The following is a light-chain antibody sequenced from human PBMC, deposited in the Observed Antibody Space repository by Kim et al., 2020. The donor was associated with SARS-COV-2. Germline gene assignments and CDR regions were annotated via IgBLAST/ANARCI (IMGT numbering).Light chain of an antibody. CDR2: YDS. Sequence: APGKTAWITCAGNNIGSKTVHWYQQKPGQAPVLVIYYDSDRPSGIPQRFSGSNSGNTATLTISRVEAGDEADYYCQVWDSGRDPYVFGAGTKVTVL. CDR1: NIGSKT. J-gene: IGLJ1*01. V-gene: IGLV3-21*04. CDR3: QVWDSGRDPYV.